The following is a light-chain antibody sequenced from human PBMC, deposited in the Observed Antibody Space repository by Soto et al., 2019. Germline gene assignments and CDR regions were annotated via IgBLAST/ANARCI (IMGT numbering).Light chain of an antibody. Sequence: QSVLTQPASVSGSPGQSITISCTGSSSDVGFYYLVSWYQQHPGKAPKLIIYEDTKRPFGVSNRFSGSKSGNTASLTISGLQAEDEADYYCCSYAANGTPVFGRGTKLTVL. V-gene: IGLV2-23*01. CDR2: EDT. CDR3: CSYAANGTPV. CDR1: SSDVGFYYL. J-gene: IGLJ2*01.